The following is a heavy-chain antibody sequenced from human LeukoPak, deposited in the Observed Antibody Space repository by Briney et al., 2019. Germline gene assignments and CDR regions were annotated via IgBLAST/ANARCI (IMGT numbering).Heavy chain of an antibody. J-gene: IGHJ1*01. D-gene: IGHD3-22*01. CDR1: GESLNSYY. CDR3: ASGAWFTRLKS. Sequence: PSETLSLTCAVYGESLNSYYWSWIRQSPGKGLEWIGDIFDGKTVNYNPSLKSRVTISAVTSSQQFSLSLRSVTAADTAVYFCASGAWFTRLKSWAQGDLVIVSS. CDR2: IFDGKTV. V-gene: IGHV4-34*12.